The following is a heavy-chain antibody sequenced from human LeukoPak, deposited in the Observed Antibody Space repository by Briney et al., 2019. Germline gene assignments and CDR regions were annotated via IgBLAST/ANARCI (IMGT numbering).Heavy chain of an antibody. Sequence: GGSLRLSCAASGFTFSSYAMRWVRHAPGKGLEWVSGISDSGDITSYADSVKGRFTITRDNSKNTLYVQVNSLRVEDTAVYYCAKDRRGGSYYAATLDIWGQGTMVTVSS. CDR2: ISDSGDIT. CDR3: AKDRRGGSYYAATLDI. J-gene: IGHJ3*02. D-gene: IGHD1-26*01. CDR1: GFTFSSYA. V-gene: IGHV3-23*01.